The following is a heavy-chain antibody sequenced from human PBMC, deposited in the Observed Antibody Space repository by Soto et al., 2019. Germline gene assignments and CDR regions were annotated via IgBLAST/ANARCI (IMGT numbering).Heavy chain of an antibody. Sequence: EVQLVESGGGLVQPGGSLRLSCAASGFTFSSYWMHRVRQVPGKGLVWVSRIHFDGSTTHYADSVKGRFTISRDNAKNTLSLQMNSLRAEDTAVYYCARDAYISGYYQFDYWGQGTLVTVSS. CDR1: GFTFSSYW. CDR3: ARDAYISGYYQFDY. D-gene: IGHD6-19*01. J-gene: IGHJ4*02. V-gene: IGHV3-74*01. CDR2: IHFDGSTT.